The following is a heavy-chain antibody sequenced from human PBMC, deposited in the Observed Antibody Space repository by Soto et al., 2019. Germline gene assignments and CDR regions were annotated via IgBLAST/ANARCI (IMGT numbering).Heavy chain of an antibody. Sequence: PSETLSLTCAVYGGSFSGYYWSWIRQPPGKGLEWIGEINHSGSTNYNPSLKSRVTISADTFKNQFSLKLSSVTAADTAVYYCARGRGRSITMVRGAQTRGYHYGMDVWGQGTTVTVSS. CDR2: INHSGST. D-gene: IGHD3-10*01. V-gene: IGHV4-34*01. CDR3: ARGRGRSITMVRGAQTRGYHYGMDV. J-gene: IGHJ6*02. CDR1: GGSFSGYY.